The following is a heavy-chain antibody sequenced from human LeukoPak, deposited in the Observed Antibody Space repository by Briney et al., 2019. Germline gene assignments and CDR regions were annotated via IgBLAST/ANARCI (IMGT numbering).Heavy chain of an antibody. J-gene: IGHJ5*02. V-gene: IGHV3-33*08. CDR3: ARDSRRYYYGSGSPPEFDP. Sequence: GGSLRLSCAASGFTFSSYWMSWVRQAPGKGLGWVAVIWYDGSNKYYADSVKGRFTISRDNSKNTLYLQMNSLRAEDTAVYYCARDSRRYYYGSGSPPEFDPWGQGTLVTVSS. CDR2: IWYDGSNK. D-gene: IGHD3-10*01. CDR1: GFTFSSYW.